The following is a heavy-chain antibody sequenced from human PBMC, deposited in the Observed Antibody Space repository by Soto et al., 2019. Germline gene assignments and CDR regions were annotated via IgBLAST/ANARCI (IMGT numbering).Heavy chain of an antibody. CDR2: IYWDDDK. V-gene: IGHV2-5*02. CDR1: GFSLTTSGVG. J-gene: IGHJ4*02. CDR3: AHRVLRTVFGLVTTTAIYFDF. Sequence: QITLNESGPTQVKPRQTLTLTCTFSGFSLTTSGVGVGWIRQSPVKAPEWLALIYWDDDKRYSPSLKSRLTINKDTSKNQVVLTMADLDPADTATSYCAHRVLRTVFGLVTTTAIYFDFWGQGTPVAVSS. D-gene: IGHD3-3*01.